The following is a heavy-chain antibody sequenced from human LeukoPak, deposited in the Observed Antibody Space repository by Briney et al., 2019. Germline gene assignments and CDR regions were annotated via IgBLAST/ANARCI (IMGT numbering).Heavy chain of an antibody. Sequence: PSDTLSLTCTVSGGSFSFYFWHWIRQPPGEGLDWIGEIDNRGSTQYKPSLRSRGIISIDTSGNHFSLKLTSVTAADTAVYFCARDSDSGFQWGQVMLATVSS. V-gene: IGHV4-34*01. CDR2: IDNRGST. CDR1: GGSFSFYF. J-gene: IGHJ4*02. D-gene: IGHD3-16*01. CDR3: ARDSDSGFQ.